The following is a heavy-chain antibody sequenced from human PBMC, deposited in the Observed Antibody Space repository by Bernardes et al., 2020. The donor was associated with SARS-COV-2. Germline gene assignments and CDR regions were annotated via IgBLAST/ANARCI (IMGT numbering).Heavy chain of an antibody. CDR1: GFTFSSYC. Sequence: GGSLRLSCAASGFTFSSYCMSWVRQATGQGLEWVANIDEDGSEKYYVDSVKGRFTFSRDNAKMSMYLQMDSLRAEDTAVYYCVRGFNNALDIWGQGTMVTVSS. CDR3: VRGFNNALDI. CDR2: IDEDGSEK. V-gene: IGHV3-7*01. D-gene: IGHD2-8*01. J-gene: IGHJ3*02.